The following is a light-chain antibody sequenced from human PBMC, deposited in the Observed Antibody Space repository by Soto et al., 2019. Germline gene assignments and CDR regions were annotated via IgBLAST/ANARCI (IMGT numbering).Light chain of an antibody. Sequence: QSALTQPASVSGSPGQSITISCTGTSSDVGGYDYVSWYQHHPGKAPRLMIYEVSHRPSGVSDRFSGSKSGNTASLTISGLLAEDEADYYCSSYTSISTYVFGTGTKLTVL. J-gene: IGLJ1*01. V-gene: IGLV2-14*01. CDR1: SSDVGGYDY. CDR3: SSYTSISTYV. CDR2: EVS.